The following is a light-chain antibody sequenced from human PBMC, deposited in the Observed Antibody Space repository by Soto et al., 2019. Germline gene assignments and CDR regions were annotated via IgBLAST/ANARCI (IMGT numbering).Light chain of an antibody. J-gene: IGKJ1*01. CDR3: QQSYSTPQT. CDR1: QSISSY. Sequence: DIQMTHSPSSLSGSLGDRVAITFRASQSISSYLNWYQQKPGKAPKLLIYAASSLQSGVPSRFSGSGSGTDFTLTISSLQPEDFATYYCQQSYSTPQTFGQGTKVDIK. CDR2: AAS. V-gene: IGKV1-39*01.